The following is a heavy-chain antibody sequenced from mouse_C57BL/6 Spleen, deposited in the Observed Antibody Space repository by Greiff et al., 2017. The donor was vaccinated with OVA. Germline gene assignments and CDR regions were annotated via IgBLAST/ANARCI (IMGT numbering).Heavy chain of an antibody. CDR1: GYTFTTYP. CDR2: FHPYNDDT. J-gene: IGHJ3*01. V-gene: IGHV1-47*01. Sequence: QVHVKQSGAELVKPGASVKMSCKASGYTFTTYPIEWMKQNHGKSLEWIGNFHPYNDDTKYNEKFKGKATLTVEKSSSTVYLELSRLTSDDSAVYYCARILYYGNYGFAYWGQGTLVTVSA. D-gene: IGHD2-1*01. CDR3: ARILYYGNYGFAY.